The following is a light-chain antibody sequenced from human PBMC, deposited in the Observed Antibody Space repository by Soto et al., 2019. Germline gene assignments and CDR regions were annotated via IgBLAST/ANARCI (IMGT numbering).Light chain of an antibody. V-gene: IGKV3-15*01. CDR3: QQYSDWPPRIT. CDR1: QSVNSN. CDR2: GAS. J-gene: IGKJ5*01. Sequence: EIVMTQSPATLSLSPGERATLSCRARQSVNSNLAWYQQIPGQAPRLLIYGASTRATGIPATFSGSGSGTEFTLTISSLQSEDFATYYCQQYSDWPPRITFGQGTRLEIK.